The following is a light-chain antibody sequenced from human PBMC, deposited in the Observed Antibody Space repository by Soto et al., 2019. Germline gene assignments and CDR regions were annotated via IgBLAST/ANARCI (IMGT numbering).Light chain of an antibody. CDR2: EAT. CDR1: KNNLGSYDL. Sequence: QSALAQPASVSGSPGQSITVSCTGTKNNLGSYDLVSWYQKYPDKAPTLLIYEATKRPSGISDRFSGSKSGFTASLTISGLRAEDEADYYCCSLEGSNALVVFGGGTKATVL. V-gene: IGLV2-23*01. CDR3: CSLEGSNALVV. J-gene: IGLJ2*01.